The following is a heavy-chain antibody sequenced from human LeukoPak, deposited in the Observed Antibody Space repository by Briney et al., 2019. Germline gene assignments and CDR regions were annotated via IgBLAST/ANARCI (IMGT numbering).Heavy chain of an antibody. D-gene: IGHD3-22*01. J-gene: IGHJ4*02. CDR2: ISGSGGST. CDR1: GFTFSSYA. CDR3: AKWGGGYYDSSGYLIN. Sequence: PGGSLRLSCAASGFTFSSYAMSWVRQAPGKGLEWVSAISGSGGSTCYADSVKGRFTISRDNSKNTLYLQMNSLRAEDTAVYYCAKWGGGYYDSSGYLINWGQGTLVTVSS. V-gene: IGHV3-23*01.